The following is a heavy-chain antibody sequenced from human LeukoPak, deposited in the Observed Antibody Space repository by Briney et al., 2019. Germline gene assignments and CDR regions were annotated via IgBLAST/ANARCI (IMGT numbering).Heavy chain of an antibody. CDR2: ISGSGGST. CDR3: AKDRFCSGAGCSDAFDI. J-gene: IGHJ3*02. Sequence: PGGSLRLSCAAAGFTFSSYAMSWVRQAPGKGLEWVSAISGSGGSTYYAGSVKVRFTISRDNSRNTLYVQMNSLRAEDTAVYYFAKDRFCSGAGCSDAFDIWGQGTMVTVSS. D-gene: IGHD2-15*01. V-gene: IGHV3-23*01. CDR1: GFTFSSYA.